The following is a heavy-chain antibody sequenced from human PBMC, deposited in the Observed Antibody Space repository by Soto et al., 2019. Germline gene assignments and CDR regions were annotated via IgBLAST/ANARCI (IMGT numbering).Heavy chain of an antibody. CDR3: AAPPGIAAAGTFRDYYYYGMDV. D-gene: IGHD6-13*01. J-gene: IGHJ6*02. V-gene: IGHV1-58*01. Sequence: GASVKVSCKSSVFTFTSSAVQWLRQARGQRLEWIGWIVVGSGNTNYAQKFQERVTITRDMSTSTAYMELSSLRAEDTAVYYCAAPPGIAAAGTFRDYYYYGMDVWGQGTTVTVSS. CDR2: IVVGSGNT. CDR1: VFTFTSSA.